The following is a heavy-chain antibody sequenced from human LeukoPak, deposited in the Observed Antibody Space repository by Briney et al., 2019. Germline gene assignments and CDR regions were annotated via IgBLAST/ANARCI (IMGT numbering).Heavy chain of an antibody. J-gene: IGHJ4*02. D-gene: IGHD6-19*01. CDR2: ISYDGTNK. CDR1: GFTFNNYG. CDR3: ARGYSSGSVY. V-gene: IGHV3-30*03. Sequence: GGSLRLSCTASGFTFNNYGIHWVRQAPGKGLEWVAVISYDGTNKYYVDSVKGRFTISRDNSKNTLYLQMNSLRAEDTAVYYCARGYSSGSVYWGQGTLVTVSS.